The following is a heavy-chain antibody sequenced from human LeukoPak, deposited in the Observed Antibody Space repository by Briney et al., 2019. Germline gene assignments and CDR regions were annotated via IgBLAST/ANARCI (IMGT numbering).Heavy chain of an antibody. D-gene: IGHD6-13*01. CDR3: ARAYSSSWYDWFDP. J-gene: IGHJ5*02. Sequence: GGSLRLSCAASGFTFSSYWMSWVRQAPGKGLEWVANIKQDGSEIYYVDSVKGRFTISRDNAKNSLYLQMNSLRAEDTAVYYCARAYSSSWYDWFDPWGQGTLVTVSS. CDR2: IKQDGSEI. CDR1: GFTFSSYW. V-gene: IGHV3-7*01.